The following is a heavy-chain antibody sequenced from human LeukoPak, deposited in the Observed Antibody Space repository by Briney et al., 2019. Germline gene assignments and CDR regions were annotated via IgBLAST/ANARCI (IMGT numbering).Heavy chain of an antibody. CDR3: ARLSYGSGSYYGPLFDY. D-gene: IGHD3-10*01. CDR2: IYYSGST. J-gene: IGHJ4*02. CDR1: GGSISSYY. V-gene: IGHV4-59*08. Sequence: PSETQSLTCTVSGGSISSYYWSWIRQPPGKGLEWIGYIYYSGSTNYNPSLKSRVTISVDTSKNQFSLKLSSVTAADTAVYYCARLSYGSGSYYGPLFDYWGQGTLVTVSS.